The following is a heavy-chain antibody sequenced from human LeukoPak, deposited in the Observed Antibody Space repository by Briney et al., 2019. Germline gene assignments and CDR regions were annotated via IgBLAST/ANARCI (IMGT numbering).Heavy chain of an antibody. CDR3: ANAGGQLANYYYHGMDV. J-gene: IGHJ6*02. CDR2: ISGSGGGT. Sequence: GGSLRLSCAASGFTFSSYAMSWVRQAPGKGLEWVAAISGSGGGTYYADSVKGRFTISRDSSKNTLYLQMNSLRAEDTAVYYCANAGGQLANYYYHGMDVWGQGTTVTVSS. CDR1: GFTFSSYA. V-gene: IGHV3-23*01. D-gene: IGHD6-13*01.